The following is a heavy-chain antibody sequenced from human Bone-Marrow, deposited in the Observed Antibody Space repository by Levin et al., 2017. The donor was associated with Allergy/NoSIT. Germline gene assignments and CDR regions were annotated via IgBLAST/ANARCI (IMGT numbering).Heavy chain of an antibody. D-gene: IGHD3-22*01. CDR1: GYSFTSYW. V-gene: IGHV5-51*01. J-gene: IGHJ5*02. CDR2: IYPGDSDT. CDR3: ARCPDYYDSSGLPAGWFDP. Sequence: GESLKISCKGSGYSFTSYWIGWVRQMPGKGLEWMGIIYPGDSDTRYSPSFQGQVTISADKSISTAYLQWSSLKASDTAMYYCARCPDYYDSSGLPAGWFDPWGQGTLVTVSS.